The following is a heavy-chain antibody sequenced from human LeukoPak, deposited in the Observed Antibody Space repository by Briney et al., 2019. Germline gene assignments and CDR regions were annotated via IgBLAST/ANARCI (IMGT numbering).Heavy chain of an antibody. D-gene: IGHD3-22*01. Sequence: PSETLSLTCTVSGGSISRYYWSWIRQPPGKGLEWIGYIYYSGSTNYNPSLKSRVTISVDTSKNQFSLKLSSVTAADTAVYYCARHGSGYLLYWGQGTLVTVSS. CDR2: IYYSGST. J-gene: IGHJ4*02. CDR3: ARHGSGYLLY. CDR1: GGSISRYY. V-gene: IGHV4-59*08.